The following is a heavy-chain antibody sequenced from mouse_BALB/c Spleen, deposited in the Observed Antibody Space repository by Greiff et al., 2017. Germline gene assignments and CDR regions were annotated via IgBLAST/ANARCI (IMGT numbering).Heavy chain of an antibody. V-gene: IGHV7-3*02. Sequence: EVKLVESGGGLVQPGGSLRLSCATSGFTFTDYYMSWVRQPPGKALEWLGFIRNKANGYTTEYSASVKCRFTISRDNSQSILYLQMNTLRAEDSATYYCARDDGSYYAMDYWGQGTSVTVSS. CDR2: IRNKANGYTT. D-gene: IGHD1-1*02. J-gene: IGHJ4*01. CDR3: ARDDGSYYAMDY. CDR1: GFTFTDYY.